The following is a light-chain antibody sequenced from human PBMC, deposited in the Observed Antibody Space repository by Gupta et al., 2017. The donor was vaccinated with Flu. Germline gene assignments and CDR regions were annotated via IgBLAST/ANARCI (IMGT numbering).Light chain of an antibody. J-gene: IGKJ5*01. CDR3: HQHYTLNS. V-gene: IGKV3-15*01. CDR2: GAS. CDR1: QNIGSF. Sequence: EIVMTQSPATLSVSPGERATRSCRASQNIGSFLAWYQQKPGQAPRLLIYGASNRATGNPGRFSGSGYETEFTLTSSRGQYEDFAVYYGHQHYTLNSFGQGT.